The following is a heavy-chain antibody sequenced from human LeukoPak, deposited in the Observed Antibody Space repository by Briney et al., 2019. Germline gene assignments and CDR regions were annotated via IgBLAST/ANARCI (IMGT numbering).Heavy chain of an antibody. Sequence: PGGSLRLSCAASRFTFSSYAISWVRQAPGKGLEWVANIKQDGSEKYYVDSVKGRFTISRDNAKNSLYLQMNSLRAEDTAVYYCARVRSPRYFDYWGQGTLVTVSS. V-gene: IGHV3-7*01. CDR1: RFTFSSYA. J-gene: IGHJ4*02. CDR2: IKQDGSEK. CDR3: ARVRSPRYFDY.